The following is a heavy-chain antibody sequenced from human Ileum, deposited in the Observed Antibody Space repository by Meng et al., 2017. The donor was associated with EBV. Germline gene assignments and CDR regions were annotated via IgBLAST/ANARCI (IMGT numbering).Heavy chain of an antibody. D-gene: IGHD3-10*01. CDR2: ICHDESTM. CDR3: IRDFREADY. J-gene: IGHJ4*02. Sequence: QLVGSRGGLVQAGGSLRLSCAASGVTFSSYCLHWVRHTPGKGPVWVSRICHDESTMNYADSVKGRFTISRDNAKNTVYLQMNSLRPEDTAVYYCIRDFREADYWGQGTLVTVSS. V-gene: IGHV3-74*01. CDR1: GVTFSSYC.